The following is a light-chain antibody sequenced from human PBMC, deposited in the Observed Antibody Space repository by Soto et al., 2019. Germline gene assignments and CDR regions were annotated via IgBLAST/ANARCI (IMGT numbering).Light chain of an antibody. CDR2: LNSDGSH. V-gene: IGLV4-69*01. Sequence: QPVLTQSPSASASLGASVKLTCTLSSGHSNYAIAWHQQQPEKGPRYLMKLNSDGSHSKGDGIPDRFSGSSSGAERYLTISSLQYEDEADYYCQTWGTGLWVFGGGTKLTVL. CDR3: QTWGTGLWV. J-gene: IGLJ3*02. CDR1: SGHSNYA.